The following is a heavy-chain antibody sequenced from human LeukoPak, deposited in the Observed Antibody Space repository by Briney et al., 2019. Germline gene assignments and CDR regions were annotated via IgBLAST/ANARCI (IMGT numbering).Heavy chain of an antibody. J-gene: IGHJ4*02. V-gene: IGHV4-39*01. CDR1: GGSISRGTYY. CDR2: IYYSGTT. D-gene: IGHD3-16*01. Sequence: SETLSLTCTVSGGSISRGTYYWGWSRQPPGKGLEWIGSIYYSGTTYYNPSLKSRVTISVDTSKNQFSLKLSSVTAADTAVYYCARQGIGLLDYWGQGTLVTVSS. CDR3: ARQGIGLLDY.